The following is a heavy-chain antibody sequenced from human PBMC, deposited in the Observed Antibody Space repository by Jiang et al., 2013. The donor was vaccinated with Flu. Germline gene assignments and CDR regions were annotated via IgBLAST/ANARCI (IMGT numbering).Heavy chain of an antibody. V-gene: IGHV1-69*01. CDR2: GTA. Sequence: GTANYAQKFQGRVTITADESTSTAYMELSSLRSEDTAVYYCARDSEATEIDYWGQGTLVTVSS. D-gene: IGHD2-21*02. J-gene: IGHJ4*02. CDR3: ARDSEATEIDY.